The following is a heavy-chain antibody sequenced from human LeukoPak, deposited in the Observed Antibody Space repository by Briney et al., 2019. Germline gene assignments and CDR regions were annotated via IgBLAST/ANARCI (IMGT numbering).Heavy chain of an antibody. Sequence: GGSLRLSCAASRFTFSSYEMNWVRQAPGKGLEWVSYISSSGTTIYYADSVKGRFTISRDNAKNSLYLQMNSLRAEDTAVYYCARDRYYYGSGTIDYWGQGTLVTVSS. J-gene: IGHJ4*02. CDR3: ARDRYYYGSGTIDY. CDR2: ISSSGTTI. V-gene: IGHV3-48*03. D-gene: IGHD3-10*01. CDR1: RFTFSSYE.